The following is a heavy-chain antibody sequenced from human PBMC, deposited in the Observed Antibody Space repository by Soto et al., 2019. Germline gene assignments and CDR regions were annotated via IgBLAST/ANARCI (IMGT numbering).Heavy chain of an antibody. CDR2: IYYSGST. J-gene: IGHJ3*02. CDR1: GGSISSSSYY. V-gene: IGHV4-39*01. Sequence: SETLSLTCTVSGGSISSSSYYWGWIRQPPGKGLEWIGSIYYSGSTYYNPSLKSRVTISVDTSKNQFPLKLSSVTAADTAVYFCAKGGSGSYSNAFDTWGQGTMVTVSS. D-gene: IGHD3-10*01. CDR3: AKGGSGSYSNAFDT.